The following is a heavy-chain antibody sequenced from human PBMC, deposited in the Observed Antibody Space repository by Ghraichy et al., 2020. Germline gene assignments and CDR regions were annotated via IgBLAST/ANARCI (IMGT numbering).Heavy chain of an antibody. D-gene: IGHD2-2*01. V-gene: IGHV4-59*01. CDR2: IYYSGST. Sequence: SETLSLTCTVSGGSISSYYWSWIRQPPGKGLEWIGYIYYSGSTNYNPSLKSRVTISVDTSKNQFSLKLSSVTAADTAVYYCARDFLVVPAAMGQSYYYYGMDVWGQGTTVTVSS. CDR1: GGSISSYY. CDR3: ARDFLVVPAAMGQSYYYYGMDV. J-gene: IGHJ6*02.